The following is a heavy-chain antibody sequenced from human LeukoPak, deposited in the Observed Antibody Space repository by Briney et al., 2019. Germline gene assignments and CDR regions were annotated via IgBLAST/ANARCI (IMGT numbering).Heavy chain of an antibody. V-gene: IGHV3-30-3*01. CDR1: GFTFSYYA. CDR2: ISDDGNSK. Sequence: PGGSLRLSCAASGFTFSYYAMHWVRQAPGKGLEWVALISDDGNSKHYADSVKGRFTITRDNSKNTLYLQMNSLRPEDTAVYYCVRVAGGDDYVWGSYRYWGQGTLVTVSS. D-gene: IGHD3-16*02. J-gene: IGHJ4*02. CDR3: VRVAGGDDYVWGSYRY.